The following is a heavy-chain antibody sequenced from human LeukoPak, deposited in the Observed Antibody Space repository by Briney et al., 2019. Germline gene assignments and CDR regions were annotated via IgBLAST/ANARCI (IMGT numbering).Heavy chain of an antibody. J-gene: IGHJ3*02. Sequence: SQTLSLTCTVSGGSISSGSYYWSWIRQPAGKGLEWIGRIYTSGSTNYNPSLKSRVTISVDTSKNQFSLKLSSVTAADTAVYYCARIACYAGSCYHDAFDIWGQGTMVTVSS. V-gene: IGHV4-61*02. D-gene: IGHD2-15*01. CDR1: GGSISSGSYY. CDR2: IYTSGST. CDR3: ARIACYAGSCYHDAFDI.